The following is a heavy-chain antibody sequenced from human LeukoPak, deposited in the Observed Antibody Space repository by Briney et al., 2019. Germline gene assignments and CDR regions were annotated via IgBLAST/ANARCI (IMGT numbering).Heavy chain of an antibody. J-gene: IGHJ4*02. CDR2: INPNSGGT. CDR3: ARSGIWDSSAWSDY. V-gene: IGHV1-2*03. CDR1: RYTFTGYY. D-gene: IGHD6-19*01. Sequence: LVASVKVSCKASRYTFTGYYMHWVRQAPGQGLEWMGWINPNSGGTNYAQKFQGRVTMTRDTSISTAYMELSRLTSDDTAVYYCARSGIWDSSAWSDYWGQGTLVTVSS.